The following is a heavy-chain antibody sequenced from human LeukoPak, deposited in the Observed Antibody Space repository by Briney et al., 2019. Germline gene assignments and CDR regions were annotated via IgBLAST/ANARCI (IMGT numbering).Heavy chain of an antibody. CDR3: ARGNQLLPYYYYFMDV. V-gene: IGHV4-59*01. CDR2: IYYSGST. CDR1: GGSISSYY. Sequence: PSETLSLTCTVSGGSISSYYWSWIRQPPGKGLEWIGYIYYSGSTNYNPSLKSRVTISVDTSKNQFSLKLSSVTAADTAVYYCARGNQLLPYYYYFMDVWGKGTTVTVSS. J-gene: IGHJ6*03. D-gene: IGHD2-2*01.